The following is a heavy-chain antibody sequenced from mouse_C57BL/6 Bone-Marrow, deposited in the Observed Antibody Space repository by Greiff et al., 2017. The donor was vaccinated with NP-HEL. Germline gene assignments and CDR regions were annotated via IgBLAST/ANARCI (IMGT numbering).Heavy chain of an antibody. CDR3: AIRPFAY. J-gene: IGHJ3*01. CDR2: LLPGSGST. V-gene: IGHV1-9*01. Sequence: VKLQQSGAELMKPGASVKISCKATGYSFTGYWIEWVMQRPGHGLEWIGGLLPGSGSTNYNEKFKGKATFTADTSSNTAYMQLSSLTTEDSSIDYCAIRPFAYWGQGTLVTVSA. CDR1: GYSFTGYW.